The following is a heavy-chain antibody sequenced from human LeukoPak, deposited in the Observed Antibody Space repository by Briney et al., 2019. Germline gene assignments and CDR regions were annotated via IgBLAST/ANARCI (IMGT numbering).Heavy chain of an antibody. V-gene: IGHV1-69*13. J-gene: IGHJ5*02. CDR1: GGTFSSYA. D-gene: IGHD3-16*02. CDR2: IIPIFGTA. CDR3: ARDGPSYDYVWGSYRFEYWFDP. Sequence: SVKVSCKASGGTFSSYAISWVRQAPGQGLEWMGGIIPIFGTANYAQKFQGRVTITADESTSTVYMELSSLRSEDTAVYYCARDGPSYDYVWGSYRFEYWFDPWGQGTLVTVPS.